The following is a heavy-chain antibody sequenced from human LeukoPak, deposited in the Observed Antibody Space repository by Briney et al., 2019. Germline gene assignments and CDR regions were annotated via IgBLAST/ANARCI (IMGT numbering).Heavy chain of an antibody. CDR2: ISYDGSNK. CDR3: ARDVTKYSSGPLGY. D-gene: IGHD6-19*01. CDR1: GFTFSSYA. J-gene: IGHJ4*02. V-gene: IGHV3-30*04. Sequence: PGGSLRLSCAASGFTFSSYAMHWVRQAPGKGLEWVAVISYDGSNKYYADSVKGRFTISRDNSKNTLYLQMNSLRAEDTAVYYCARDVTKYSSGPLGYWGQGTLVTVSS.